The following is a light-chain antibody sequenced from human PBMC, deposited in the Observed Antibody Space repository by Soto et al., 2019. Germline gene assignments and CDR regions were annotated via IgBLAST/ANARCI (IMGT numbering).Light chain of an antibody. CDR2: GAS. J-gene: IGKJ3*01. Sequence: IVLTQSPGTLSLSPGEGATLSCRASQSVSSSYLAWYQHKPGQAPRLLIYGASSRATGIPDRFSGSGSGTDFTLTISRLEPEDFAVYYCQHYGSSLFTFGPGTKVDIK. CDR1: QSVSSSY. V-gene: IGKV3-20*01. CDR3: QHYGSSLFT.